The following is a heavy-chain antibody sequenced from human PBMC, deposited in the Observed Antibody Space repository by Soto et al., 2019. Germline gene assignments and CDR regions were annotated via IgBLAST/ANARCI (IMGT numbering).Heavy chain of an antibody. V-gene: IGHV4-34*01. J-gene: IGHJ4*02. CDR1: GGSFSGYY. CDR3: ARGQGRFKSMAARSCVGSQSVAIYYFDY. CDR2: INHSGST. Sequence: PSETLSLTCAVYGGSFSGYYWCWVLQPLGKGLEWIGEINHSGSTNYNPSLKSRVTLSVDTSKNQFSLKLSSVTAADTAVYYCARGQGRFKSMAARSCVGSQSVAIYYFDYWGQGTLVIVSS. D-gene: IGHD6-6*01.